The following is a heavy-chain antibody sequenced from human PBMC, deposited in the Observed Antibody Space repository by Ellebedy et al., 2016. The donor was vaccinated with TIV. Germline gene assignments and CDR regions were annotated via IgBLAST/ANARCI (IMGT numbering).Heavy chain of an antibody. D-gene: IGHD4-23*01. Sequence: GESLKISCAASGFTFSSYWMNWVRQAPGKGLEWVANIKQDGSEKYYVDSVKGRFTISRDNTKNSLYLQMNSLRAEDTAVYYCARDPVGVGPAFDIWGQGTMVTVSS. V-gene: IGHV3-7*03. CDR2: IKQDGSEK. J-gene: IGHJ3*02. CDR1: GFTFSSYW. CDR3: ARDPVGVGPAFDI.